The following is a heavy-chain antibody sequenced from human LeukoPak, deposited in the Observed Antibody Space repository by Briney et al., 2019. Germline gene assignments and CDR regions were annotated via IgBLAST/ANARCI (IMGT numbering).Heavy chain of an antibody. CDR3: ARDEIPSYCSGGSCYSAGYSDY. D-gene: IGHD2-15*01. J-gene: IGHJ4*02. Sequence: ASVKVSCKASGYTFTSYYMHWVRQAPGQGLEWMGIINPSGGSTSYAQKFQGRVTMTRDTSTSTVYMELSSLRSEDTAVYYCARDEIPSYCSGGSCYSAGYSDYWGQGTLVTVSS. CDR2: INPSGGST. V-gene: IGHV1-46*03. CDR1: GYTFTSYY.